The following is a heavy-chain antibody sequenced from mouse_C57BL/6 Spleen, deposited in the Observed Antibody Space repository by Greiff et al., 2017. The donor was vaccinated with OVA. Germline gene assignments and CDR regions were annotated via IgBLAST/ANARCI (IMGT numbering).Heavy chain of an antibody. V-gene: IGHV1-4*01. CDR2: INPSSGYT. J-gene: IGHJ2*01. CDR1: GYTFTSYT. Sequence: VMLVESGAELARPGASVKMSCKASGYTFTSYTMHWVKQRPGQGLEWIGYINPSSGYTKYNQKFKDKATLTADKSSSTAYMQLSSLTSEDSAVYYCARWFPDYWGQGTTLTVSS. D-gene: IGHD2-2*01. CDR3: ARWFPDY.